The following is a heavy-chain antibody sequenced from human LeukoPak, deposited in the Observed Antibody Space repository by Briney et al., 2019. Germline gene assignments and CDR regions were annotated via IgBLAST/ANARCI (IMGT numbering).Heavy chain of an antibody. CDR1: GGSISSYY. D-gene: IGHD3-3*01. J-gene: IGHJ4*02. CDR2: IYTSGST. CDR3: ARDRYYDFWSGYYYPYFDY. Sequence: PSETLSLTCTVSGGSISSYYWSWIRQPAGKGLEWIGCIYTSGSTNYNPSLKSRVTMSVDTSKNQFSLKLSSVTAADTAVYYCARDRYYDFWSGYYYPYFDYWGQGTLVTVSS. V-gene: IGHV4-4*07.